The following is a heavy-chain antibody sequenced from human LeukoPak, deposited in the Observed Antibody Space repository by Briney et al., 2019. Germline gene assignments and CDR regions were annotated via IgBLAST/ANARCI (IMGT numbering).Heavy chain of an antibody. J-gene: IGHJ2*01. D-gene: IGHD6-13*01. Sequence: GGSLRLSCAASGFTFSSYAMSWVRQAPGKGLEWVSAISGSGGSTYYADSVKGRFTISRDNSKNTLYPQMNSLRAEDTAVYYCAKGIAAAGQPKRQNWYFDLWGRGTLVTVSS. V-gene: IGHV3-23*01. CDR2: ISGSGGST. CDR3: AKGIAAAGQPKRQNWYFDL. CDR1: GFTFSSYA.